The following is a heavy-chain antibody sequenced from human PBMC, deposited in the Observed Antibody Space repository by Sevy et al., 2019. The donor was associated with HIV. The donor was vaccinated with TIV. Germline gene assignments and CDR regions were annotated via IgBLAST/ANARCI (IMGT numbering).Heavy chain of an antibody. CDR1: GGSISSYY. J-gene: IGHJ6*03. CDR2: IYYSGST. CDR3: ARDSRGGVVARPNYYYYMDV. D-gene: IGHD6-6*01. V-gene: IGHV4-59*01. Sequence: SETLSLTCTVSGGSISSYYWSWIRQPPGKGLEWIGYIYYSGSTNYNPSLKSRVTISVDTSKNQFSLKLSSVTAADTAVYYCARDSRGGVVARPNYYYYMDVWGKGTTVTVSS.